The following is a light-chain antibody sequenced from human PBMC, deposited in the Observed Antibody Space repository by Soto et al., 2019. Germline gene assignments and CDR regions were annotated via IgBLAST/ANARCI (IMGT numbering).Light chain of an antibody. CDR2: GAS. J-gene: IGKJ3*01. CDR1: RHVYINA. CDR3: QQYGASPFT. V-gene: IGKV3-20*01. Sequence: VVLTQSPATLSLSPGDRATLSCRASRHVYINALGWYQQKPGRTPTPLIYGASTRVTHIPDRFRATGSGTCFSLHISGEEPEDSAVYYCQQYGASPFTFGPGTRLDI.